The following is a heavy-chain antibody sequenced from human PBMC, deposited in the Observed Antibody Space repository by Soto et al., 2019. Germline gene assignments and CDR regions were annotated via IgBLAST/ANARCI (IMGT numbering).Heavy chain of an antibody. Sequence: QVQVVQSGAEVKKPGASVKVSCKASGYTFTSYGISWVRQAPGQGLEWMGWISTYNANTKYAQKFQGRVTMTTDTSTNTAHMELRSLRSDDTAVYYCARRTMPEGADAFDIWGQGTLVTVSS. CDR1: GYTFTSYG. J-gene: IGHJ3*02. V-gene: IGHV1-18*01. CDR2: ISTYNANT. D-gene: IGHD2-2*01. CDR3: ARRTMPEGADAFDI.